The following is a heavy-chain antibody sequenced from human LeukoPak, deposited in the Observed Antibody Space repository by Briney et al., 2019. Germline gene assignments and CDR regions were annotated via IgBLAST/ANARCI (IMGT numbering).Heavy chain of an antibody. CDR1: GYPFSNYD. CDR2: ISAYNGNT. D-gene: IGHD5-18*01. CDR3: ARDLYGDTAMEVNGY. J-gene: IGHJ4*02. Sequence: ASVKVSCKASGYPFSNYDINWVRQAPGQGLEWMGWISAYNGNTNYAQKLQGRVTMTTDTSTSTAYMELRSLRSDDTAVYYCARDLYGDTAMEVNGYWGQGTLVTVSS. V-gene: IGHV1-18*01.